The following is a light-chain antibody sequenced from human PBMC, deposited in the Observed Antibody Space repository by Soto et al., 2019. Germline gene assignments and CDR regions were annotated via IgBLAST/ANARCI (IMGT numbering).Light chain of an antibody. Sequence: DIVMTQSPDSLAVSLGERATINCKSSQSVLYSSNNKNYLAWYQQKPGQPPKLLIYWASTRESGVPDRFSGSGYVTDFTLTISSLQAEEVAVSYCQQYYSPRALTFGGGTKVEIK. J-gene: IGKJ4*01. CDR3: QQYYSPRALT. CDR2: WAS. V-gene: IGKV4-1*01. CDR1: QSVLYSSNNKNY.